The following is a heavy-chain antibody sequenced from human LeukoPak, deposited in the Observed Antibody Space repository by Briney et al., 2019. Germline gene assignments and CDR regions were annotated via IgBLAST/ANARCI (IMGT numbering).Heavy chain of an antibody. CDR1: GFTFSSYA. CDR3: AKIGPYDSSGYYSAFDI. J-gene: IGHJ3*02. CDR2: ISGSGGST. D-gene: IGHD3-22*01. Sequence: PGGSLRLSCAASGFTFSSYAMSWVRQAPGKGLEWVSAISGSGGSTYYADSVKGRFTISRDNSKNTLYLQMNSLRAEDTAVYYCAKIGPYDSSGYYSAFDIWGQGTMVTVSS. V-gene: IGHV3-23*01.